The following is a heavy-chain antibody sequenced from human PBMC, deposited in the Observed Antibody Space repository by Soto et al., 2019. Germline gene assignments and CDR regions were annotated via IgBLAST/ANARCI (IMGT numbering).Heavy chain of an antibody. CDR3: AKGLSYFDY. J-gene: IGHJ4*02. CDR2: ISASGGST. V-gene: IGHV3-23*01. CDR1: GFSFSSYA. Sequence: GGSLRLSCAASGFSFSSYAMSWVRQAPGKGLEWVSTISASGGSTDYADSVKGRFTISRDNSKNTLYLQMNSLRAEDTAVYYCAKGLSYFDYSCPGTLLTVSS.